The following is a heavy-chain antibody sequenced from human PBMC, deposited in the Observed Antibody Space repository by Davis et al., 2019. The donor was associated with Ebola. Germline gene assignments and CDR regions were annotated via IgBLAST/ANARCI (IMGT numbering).Heavy chain of an antibody. V-gene: IGHV1-69*05. CDR3: TCPNRDYYYGMDV. Sequence: AASVKVSCKASGGTFSSYAISWVRQAPGQGLEWMGGIIPIFGTANYAQKLQGRVTMTTDTSTSTAYMELRSLRSGDTAVYYCTCPNRDYYYGMDVWGQGTTVTVSS. CDR1: GGTFSSYA. D-gene: IGHD1-14*01. CDR2: IIPIFGTA. J-gene: IGHJ6*02.